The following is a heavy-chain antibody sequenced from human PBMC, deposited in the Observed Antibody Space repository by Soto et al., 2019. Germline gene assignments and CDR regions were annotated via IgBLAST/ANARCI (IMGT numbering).Heavy chain of an antibody. V-gene: IGHV3-33*01. J-gene: IGHJ4*02. Sequence: QVQLVESGGGVVQPGRSLRLSCAASGFSFSSHGMHWVRQAPGKGLEWVAVIWYDGSNKYYADSVKGRFTISRDNSKNTLYLQMNSLRAEDTAVYYCARGSSSWLVYWGQGTLVTVSS. D-gene: IGHD6-13*01. CDR2: IWYDGSNK. CDR1: GFSFSSHG. CDR3: ARGSSSWLVY.